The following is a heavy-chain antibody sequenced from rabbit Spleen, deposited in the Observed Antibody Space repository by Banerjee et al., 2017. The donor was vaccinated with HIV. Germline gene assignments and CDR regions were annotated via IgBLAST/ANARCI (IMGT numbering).Heavy chain of an antibody. D-gene: IGHD6-1*01. CDR1: GFSFSDRDV. CDR2: ISASTTTT. J-gene: IGHJ4*01. V-gene: IGHV1S45*01. Sequence: EQLEESGGGLVKPEGSLTLTCKASGFSFSDRDVMCWVRQAPGKGLQWIACISASTTTTWYASWAKGRFTISKTSSTTVTLQMTSLTAADTATYFCVREAGYGGYGDGNLWGPGTLVTVS. CDR3: VREAGYGGYGDGNL.